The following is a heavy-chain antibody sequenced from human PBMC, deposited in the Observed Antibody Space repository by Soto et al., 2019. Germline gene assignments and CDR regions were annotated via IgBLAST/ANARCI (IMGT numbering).Heavy chain of an antibody. CDR2: IVVGSGNT. J-gene: IGHJ4*02. Sequence: PSGKVSCKASGFTFLSRLVQGVQQARGQRLEWIGWIVVGSGNTNYAQKFQERVTITRDMSTSTAYMELSSLRSEDTAVYYCAVTIQLWSPTTIDYWGKGTLVTVSS. CDR3: AVTIQLWSPTTIDY. D-gene: IGHD5-18*01. CDR1: GFTFLSRL. V-gene: IGHV1-58*01.